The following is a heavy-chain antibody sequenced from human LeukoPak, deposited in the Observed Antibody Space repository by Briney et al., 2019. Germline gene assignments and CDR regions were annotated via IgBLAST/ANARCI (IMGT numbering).Heavy chain of an antibody. CDR2: IKQDGSET. CDR1: GFTFNNYW. CDR3: AKDISAHEGDYFDY. D-gene: IGHD1-14*01. J-gene: IGHJ4*02. Sequence: GGSLRLSCAASGFTFNNYWMNWVRQAPGKGLEWVANIKQDGSETYYVDSVKGRFTISRDNAKNSVYLQMNSLRAEDTAVYYCAKDISAHEGDYFDYWGQGTLVTVSS. V-gene: IGHV3-7*03.